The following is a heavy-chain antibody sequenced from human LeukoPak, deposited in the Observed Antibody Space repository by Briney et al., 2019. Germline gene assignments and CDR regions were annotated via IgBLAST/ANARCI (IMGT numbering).Heavy chain of an antibody. V-gene: IGHV4-34*01. D-gene: IGHD3-9*01. J-gene: IGHJ6*03. CDR2: IDHSGST. CDR3: ARHRGDRRSYDILTERKTYFYYYMDV. CDR1: GGSFSGYY. Sequence: SETLSLTCAVYGGSFSGYYWSWIRQPPGKGLEWVGEIDHSGSTNYTPSLKSRVTISLDTSKNQFSLKLSSVTATDTAVYFCARHRGDRRSYDILTERKTYFYYYMDVWGKGTTVTISS.